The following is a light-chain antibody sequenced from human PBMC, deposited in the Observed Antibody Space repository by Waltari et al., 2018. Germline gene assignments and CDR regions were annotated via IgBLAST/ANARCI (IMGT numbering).Light chain of an antibody. CDR3: QAWDNSAVV. V-gene: IGLV3-1*01. CDR1: DLEGYH. CDR2: QDT. Sequence: SYKLAQPPSLLVSPGQTASITCSGADLEGYHVAWYQHRPGQSPVLLIYQDTKRPSGIPDRFSGSNSGNTATLIIRETQTIDDADYYCQAWDNSAVVFGGGTTLTVL. J-gene: IGLJ2*01.